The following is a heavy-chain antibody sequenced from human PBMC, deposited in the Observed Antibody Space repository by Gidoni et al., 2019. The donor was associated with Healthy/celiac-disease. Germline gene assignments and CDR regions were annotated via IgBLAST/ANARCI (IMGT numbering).Heavy chain of an antibody. CDR1: GFTFSSYA. D-gene: IGHD1-26*01. CDR2: ISGSGGST. V-gene: IGHV3-23*01. Sequence: EVQLLESGGGLVQPGGSLRLSCAASGFTFSSYAMSWVRQAPGKGLEWVSAISGSGGSTYYADSVKGRFTISRDNSKNTLYLQMNSLRAEDTAVYYCAKDPQVGATLHDHFLGGFDYWGQGTLVTVSS. CDR3: AKDPQVGATLHDHFLGGFDY. J-gene: IGHJ4*02.